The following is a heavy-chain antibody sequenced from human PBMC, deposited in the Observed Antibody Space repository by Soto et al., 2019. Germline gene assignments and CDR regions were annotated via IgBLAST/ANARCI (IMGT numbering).Heavy chain of an antibody. Sequence: SETLSLTCAVYGGSFSGYYWSWIRQPPGKGLEWSGEINHSGSTNYNPSLKSRVTISVDTSKNQFSLKLSSVTAADTAVYYCARNDYGDYDYWGQGTLVTVSS. D-gene: IGHD4-17*01. V-gene: IGHV4-34*01. CDR3: ARNDYGDYDY. CDR1: GGSFSGYY. CDR2: INHSGST. J-gene: IGHJ4*02.